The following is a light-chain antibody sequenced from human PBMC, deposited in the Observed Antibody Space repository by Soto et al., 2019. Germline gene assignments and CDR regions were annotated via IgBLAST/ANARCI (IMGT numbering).Light chain of an antibody. CDR2: EGG. Sequence: SALTQPASVSGSPGQSITISCTGTSSDVGSYNLVSWYQQLPGKAPKLLIYEGGKRPSGVSNRFSGSKSGNTASLTISGLQAEDEADYYCSSYTSSSTYVFGTGTKVTVL. CDR3: SSYTSSSTYV. V-gene: IGLV2-14*02. J-gene: IGLJ1*01. CDR1: SSDVGSYNL.